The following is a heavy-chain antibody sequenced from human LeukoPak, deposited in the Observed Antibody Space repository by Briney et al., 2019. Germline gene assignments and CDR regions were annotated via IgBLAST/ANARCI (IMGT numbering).Heavy chain of an antibody. D-gene: IGHD3-22*01. V-gene: IGHV1-69*05. Sequence: SVKVSCKASGGTFSSYAISWVRQAPGQGLEWMGRIIPIFGTANYAQKFQGRVTITTDKSTSTAYMELSSLRSEDTAVYYCARSHRITMIVVGQTNAFDIWGQGTMVTVSS. CDR1: GGTFSSYA. CDR2: IIPIFGTA. CDR3: ARSHRITMIVVGQTNAFDI. J-gene: IGHJ3*02.